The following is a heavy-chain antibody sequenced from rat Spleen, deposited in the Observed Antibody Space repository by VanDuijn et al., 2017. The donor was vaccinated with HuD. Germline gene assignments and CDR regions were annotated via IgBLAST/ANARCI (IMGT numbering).Heavy chain of an antibody. CDR2: ISFDGSST. J-gene: IGHJ2*01. V-gene: IGHV5-20*01. Sequence: EVQLVKSGGGLVQPGKSMKLSCAASGFTFSDYDMAWVRQAPTKGLEWVASISFDGSSTYYRDSVKGRFTISRDNAKSTLYLQMDSLRSEDTATYYCTTGVYWGQGVMVTVSS. CDR1: GFTFSDYD. CDR3: TTGVY.